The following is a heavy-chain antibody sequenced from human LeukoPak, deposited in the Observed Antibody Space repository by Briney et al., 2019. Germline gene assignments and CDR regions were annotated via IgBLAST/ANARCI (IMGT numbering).Heavy chain of an antibody. CDR1: GYTLTELS. CDR3: ATELRSSSWSTLNY. D-gene: IGHD6-13*01. Sequence: ASVKVSCKVSGYTLTELSMHWVRQAPGKGLEWMGGFDPEDGETIYAQKFQGRVTVTEDTSTDTAYMELSSLRSEDTAVYYCATELRSSSWSTLNYWGQGTLVTVSS. J-gene: IGHJ4*02. V-gene: IGHV1-24*01. CDR2: FDPEDGET.